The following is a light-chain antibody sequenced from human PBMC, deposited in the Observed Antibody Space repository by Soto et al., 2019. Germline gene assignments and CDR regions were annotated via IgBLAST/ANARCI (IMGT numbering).Light chain of an antibody. J-gene: IGKJ1*01. V-gene: IGKV1-5*03. CDR1: QSISSW. CDR3: HQYNSYSWT. Sequence: DIQMTQSPSTLSASVGDRVTITCRASQSISSWLDWYQQKPGKAPKLLIYKASSLESGVPSRFSGSGSGTEFTLTISSLQPDDFATYYCHQYNSYSWTFGQGTKVEIK. CDR2: KAS.